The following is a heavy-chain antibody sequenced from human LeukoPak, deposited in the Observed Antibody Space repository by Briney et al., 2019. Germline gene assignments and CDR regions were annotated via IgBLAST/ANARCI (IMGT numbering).Heavy chain of an antibody. CDR2: IYYTGST. J-gene: IGHJ5*02. CDR3: ARHLGYCSSTSCYTSWFDP. CDR1: GGSISRTDYY. V-gene: IGHV4-39*01. D-gene: IGHD2-2*02. Sequence: SETLSLTCPVSGGSISRTDYYWGWIRQPPGKGLEWIGSIYYTGSTFHNPSLKSRVTISADTSKNQLSLKLSSVTAADTAVYYCARHLGYCSSTSCYTSWFDPWGQGTLVTVSS.